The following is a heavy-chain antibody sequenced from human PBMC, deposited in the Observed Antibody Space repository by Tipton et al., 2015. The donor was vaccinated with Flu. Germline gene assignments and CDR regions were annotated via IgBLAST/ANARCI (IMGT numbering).Heavy chain of an antibody. Sequence: SLRLSCAASGFTFGSYSMNWVRQAPGKGLEWVSSISSSSSYIYYADSVKGRFTISRDNAKNSLYLQMNSLRAEDTAVYYCARDQPPAVAPSYYYYGMDVWGQGTTVTVSS. CDR1: GFTFGSYS. D-gene: IGHD6-19*01. V-gene: IGHV3-21*01. CDR3: ARDQPPAVAPSYYYYGMDV. CDR2: ISSSSSYI. J-gene: IGHJ6*01.